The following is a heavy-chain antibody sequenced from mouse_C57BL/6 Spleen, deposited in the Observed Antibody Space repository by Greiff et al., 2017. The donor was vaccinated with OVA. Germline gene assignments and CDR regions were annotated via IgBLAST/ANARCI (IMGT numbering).Heavy chain of an antibody. V-gene: IGHV5-17*01. Sequence: VQLVESGGGLVKPGGSLKLSCAASGFTFSDYGMHWVRQAPEKGLEWVAYISSGSSTIYYADTVKGRFTISRDNAKNTLFLQMTSLRSEDTAMYYCARDGNYEDYAMDYWGQGTSVTVSS. CDR1: GFTFSDYG. D-gene: IGHD2-1*01. J-gene: IGHJ4*01. CDR3: ARDGNYEDYAMDY. CDR2: ISSGSSTI.